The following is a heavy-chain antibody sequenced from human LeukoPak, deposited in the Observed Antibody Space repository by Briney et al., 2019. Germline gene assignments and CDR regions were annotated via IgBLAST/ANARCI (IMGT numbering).Heavy chain of an antibody. CDR3: AQKTPGTHPFDY. V-gene: IGHV3-23*01. CDR1: GFTFSSYA. D-gene: IGHD6-13*01. Sequence: PGGSLRLSCAASGFTFSSYAMNWVRQAPGKRLEWVSACGTDGDTYYADSVRGRFTISRDNARNTAYLQMSSLRAEDTAVYYCAQKTPGTHPFDYWGQGTLVTVSS. J-gene: IGHJ4*02. CDR2: CGTDGDT.